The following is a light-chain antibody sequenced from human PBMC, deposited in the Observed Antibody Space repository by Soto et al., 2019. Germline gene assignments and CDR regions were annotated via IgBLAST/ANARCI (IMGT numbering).Light chain of an antibody. J-gene: IGKJ1*01. V-gene: IGKV1-5*03. CDR2: KAS. Sequence: DIQMTQSPSTLSASVGDRVTITCRASQSISSWLAWYQQKPGKAPKLLIYKASSLESGVPSRFSGSGSGTEFTLTISSLHLDDFATYYCQQYNSYCTFGQGTKVEIK. CDR3: QQYNSYCT. CDR1: QSISSW.